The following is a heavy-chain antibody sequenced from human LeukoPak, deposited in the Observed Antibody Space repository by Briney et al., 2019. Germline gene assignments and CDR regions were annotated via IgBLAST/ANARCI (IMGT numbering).Heavy chain of an antibody. V-gene: IGHV3-23*01. Sequence: SGGSLRLSCAASGFTFSSYAMSWVRQAPGKGLEWVSAIGGSGGSTYYADSVKGRFTISRDNSKNTLYLQMNSLRAEDTAVYYCAKDRDYYDSSGYFDYWGQGTLVTVSS. CDR3: AKDRDYYDSSGYFDY. CDR1: GFTFSSYA. CDR2: IGGSGGST. D-gene: IGHD3-22*01. J-gene: IGHJ4*02.